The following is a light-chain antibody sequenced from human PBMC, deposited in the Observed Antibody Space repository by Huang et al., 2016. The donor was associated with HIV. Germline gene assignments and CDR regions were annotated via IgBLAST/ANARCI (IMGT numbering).Light chain of an antibody. CDR2: AAS. CDR3: QQLDSYRLT. CDR1: QGINNY. Sequence: IQLTQSPSSLSASVGDRVTITCRASQGINNYLAWYQQKAGKAPRLLIYAASSLQSGVPSRFSGSASGTDFTLTINSLQPEDSATYYCQQLDSYRLTFGGGTKVEI. J-gene: IGKJ4*01. V-gene: IGKV1-9*01.